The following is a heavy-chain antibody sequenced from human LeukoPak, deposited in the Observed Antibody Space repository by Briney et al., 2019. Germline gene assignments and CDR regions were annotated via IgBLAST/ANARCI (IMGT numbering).Heavy chain of an antibody. J-gene: IGHJ4*02. CDR3: ARDPAYYYDSSAYWR. Sequence: SQTLSLTCTLSGGSISSGSYYWSWIRQPAGKGLEWIGHIYTSGRTNYNPSLKSRVTISVDTSKNQSSLKLTSVTAADTAVYYCARDPAYYYDSSAYWRWGQGTLVTVSS. CDR1: GGSISSGSYY. D-gene: IGHD3-22*01. CDR2: IYTSGRT. V-gene: IGHV4-61*09.